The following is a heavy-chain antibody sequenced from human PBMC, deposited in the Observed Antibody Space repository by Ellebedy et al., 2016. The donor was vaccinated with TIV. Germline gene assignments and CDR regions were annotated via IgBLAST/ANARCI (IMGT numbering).Heavy chain of an antibody. J-gene: IGHJ4*02. CDR1: GFSMSNYW. V-gene: IGHV3-7*01. CDR2: INQDGSVK. D-gene: IGHD1-26*01. CDR3: GRAILIGGSF. Sequence: GGSLRLXXAGSGFSMSNYWMSWVRQAPGKGLEWVANINQDGSVKYYVDSVKGRFTISKDNAENSVYLQMNSLRVEDSALYYCGRAILIGGSFWGRGTLVTVSS.